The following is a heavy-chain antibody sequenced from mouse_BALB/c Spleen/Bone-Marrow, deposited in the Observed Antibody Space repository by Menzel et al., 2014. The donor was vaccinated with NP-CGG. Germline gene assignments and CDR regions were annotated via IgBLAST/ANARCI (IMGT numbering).Heavy chain of an antibody. J-gene: IGHJ3*01. Sequence: EVNLVESGGGLVQPGDSLRLSCATSGFTFSDFYMEWVRQPPGNRLEWIAASRNRAKYYTTEYSASVKGRFIVSRDTSQSDHYLQMNPVRAEVTAIYYGSIYVGYVICFVYWGQCTLVTVSS. CDR1: GFTFSDFY. V-gene: IGHV7-1*02. D-gene: IGHD1-3*01. CDR3: SIYVGYVICFVY. CDR2: SRNRAKYYTT.